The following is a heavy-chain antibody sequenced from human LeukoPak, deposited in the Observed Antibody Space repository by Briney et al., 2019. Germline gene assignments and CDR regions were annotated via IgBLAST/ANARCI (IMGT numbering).Heavy chain of an antibody. CDR3: ARLKLAQEAAAVFDP. J-gene: IGHJ5*02. CDR1: GGSISSGGYY. V-gene: IGHV4-30-2*01. D-gene: IGHD6-25*01. Sequence: SSETLSLTCTVSGGSISSGGYYWSWIRQPPGKGLEWIGYIYHSGSTYYNPSLKSRVTISVDRSKNQFSLKLSSVTAADTAVYYCARLKLAQEAAAVFDPWGQGTLVTVSS. CDR2: IYHSGST.